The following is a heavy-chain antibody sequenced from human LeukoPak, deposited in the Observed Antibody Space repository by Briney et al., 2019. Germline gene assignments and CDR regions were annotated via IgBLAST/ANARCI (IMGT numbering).Heavy chain of an antibody. D-gene: IGHD4-17*01. J-gene: IGHJ4*02. V-gene: IGHV4-61*02. Sequence: PSETLSLTCTVSGGSISSSSYYWSWIRQPAGKGLEWIGRIYTSGSTNYNPSLKSRVTIPVDTSKNQFSLKLSSVTAADTAVYYCAREPVGDYGDYGRDSSPFDYWGQGTLVTVSS. CDR2: IYTSGST. CDR3: AREPVGDYGDYGRDSSPFDY. CDR1: GGSISSSSYY.